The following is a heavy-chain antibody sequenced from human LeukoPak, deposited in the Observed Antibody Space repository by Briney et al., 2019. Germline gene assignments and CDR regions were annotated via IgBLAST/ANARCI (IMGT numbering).Heavy chain of an antibody. D-gene: IGHD6-13*01. V-gene: IGHV3-48*01. CDR3: AREAGNLDAFDI. CDR1: GFTFSSYS. J-gene: IGHJ3*02. CDR2: ISSSSSMI. Sequence: GGSLRLSCAASGFTFSSYSMNWVRQAPGKGLEWVSYISSSSSMIYYADSVKGRFTISRDNAKNSLYLQMNTLRAEDTAVYYCAREAGNLDAFDIWGQGTMVTVSS.